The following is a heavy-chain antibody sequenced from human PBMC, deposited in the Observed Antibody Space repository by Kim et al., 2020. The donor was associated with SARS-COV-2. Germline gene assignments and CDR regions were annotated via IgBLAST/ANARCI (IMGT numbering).Heavy chain of an antibody. J-gene: IGHJ4*02. CDR3: AKDQGVVGATYFDY. D-gene: IGHD1-26*01. V-gene: IGHV3-23*01. Sequence: ADSVKGRFTISRDNSKTTLYPQMNSLRAEDTAVYYCAKDQGVVGATYFDYWGQGTLVTVSS.